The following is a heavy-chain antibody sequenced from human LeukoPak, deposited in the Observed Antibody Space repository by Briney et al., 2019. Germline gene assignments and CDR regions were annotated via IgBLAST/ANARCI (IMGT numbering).Heavy chain of an antibody. Sequence: PSETLSLTCTVSGGSISSGGYYWSWIRQHPGKGLEWIGYIYYSGSTYYNPSLKSRVTISVDTSKNQFSLKLSSVTAADTAVYYCARGPSGYSSGWYSMRYLWGQGTLVTVSS. CDR1: GGSISSGGYY. J-gene: IGHJ4*02. CDR2: IYYSGST. V-gene: IGHV4-31*03. D-gene: IGHD6-19*01. CDR3: ARGPSGYSSGWYSMRYL.